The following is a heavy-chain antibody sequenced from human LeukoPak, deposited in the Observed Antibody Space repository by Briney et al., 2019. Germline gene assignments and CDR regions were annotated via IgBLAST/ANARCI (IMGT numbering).Heavy chain of an antibody. V-gene: IGHV3-72*01. Sequence: GGSLRLSCAASGFTFSDQYMDRVRQAPGKGLEWVARTRNKANSYTTEYAASVKGRFTISRDVSKNSLYLQMNSLKTEDTAVYYCTRSSDSSGYRAFDIWGQGTMVTVSS. D-gene: IGHD3-22*01. CDR3: TRSSDSSGYRAFDI. J-gene: IGHJ3*02. CDR1: GFTFSDQY. CDR2: TRNKANSYTT.